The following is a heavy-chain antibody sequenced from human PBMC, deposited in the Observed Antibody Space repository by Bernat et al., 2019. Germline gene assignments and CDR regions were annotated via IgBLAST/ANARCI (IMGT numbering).Heavy chain of an antibody. Sequence: VQLVESGGGLVQPGGSLRLSCAAPGFTFSTYAMSWVRQAPGKGLEWVSTISDSGGSTYYADSVKGRFTISRDNSKNTRYLQMNSLRAEDTAVYYCGGKPGIASENDYWGQGTLVTVSS. CDR1: GFTFSTYA. CDR3: GGKPGIASENDY. CDR2: ISDSGGST. D-gene: IGHD6-13*01. V-gene: IGHV3-23*04. J-gene: IGHJ4*02.